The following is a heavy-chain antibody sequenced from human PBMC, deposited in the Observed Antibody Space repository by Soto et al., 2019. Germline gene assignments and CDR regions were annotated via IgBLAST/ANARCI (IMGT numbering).Heavy chain of an antibody. CDR1: EFTFSNFG. J-gene: IGHJ4*01. D-gene: IGHD3-10*01. Sequence: QVQLGESWGGGVQPGRSLSLSCAAYEFTFSNFGMHWVRHAPGKGLEWVSAISADGSDKYFSGSVKGQFTQSRDNSKNSLFLQRNTLRVEDTDVYYCVTGSFVARQELDYWGQGTLVIVSA. CDR2: ISADGSDK. CDR3: VTGSFVARQELDY. V-gene: IGHV3-30*03.